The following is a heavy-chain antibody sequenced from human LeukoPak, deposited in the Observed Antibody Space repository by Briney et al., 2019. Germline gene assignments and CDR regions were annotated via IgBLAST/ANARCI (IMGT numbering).Heavy chain of an antibody. CDR2: ISAYNGNT. V-gene: IGHV1-18*01. CDR3: ARDHDSSGYYSGFDY. J-gene: IGHJ4*02. CDR1: GYTFTSYG. Sequence: ASVKVSCKASGYTFTSYGISWVRQAPGQGLEWMGRISAYNGNTNYAQKLQGRVTMTTDTSTSTAYMELRSLRSDDTAVYYCARDHDSSGYYSGFDYWGQGTLVTVSS. D-gene: IGHD3-22*01.